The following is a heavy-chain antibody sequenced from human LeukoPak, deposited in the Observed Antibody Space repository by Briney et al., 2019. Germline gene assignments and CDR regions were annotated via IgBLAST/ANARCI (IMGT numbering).Heavy chain of an antibody. CDR3: ARAADYYDSSGYKTPPGY. Sequence: PGGSLRLSCAGSGFTFSSNWMHWVRQGPGKGLVWVSRINSDGRSTTYADSVKGRFTISRDNAKNTLYLQMSSLRAEDTAVYYCARAADYYDSSGYKTPPGYWGQGTLVTVSS. V-gene: IGHV3-74*01. CDR1: GFTFSSNW. CDR2: INSDGRST. J-gene: IGHJ4*02. D-gene: IGHD3-22*01.